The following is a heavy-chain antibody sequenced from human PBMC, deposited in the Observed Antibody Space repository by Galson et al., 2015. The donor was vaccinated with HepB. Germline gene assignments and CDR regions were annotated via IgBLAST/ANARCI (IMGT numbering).Heavy chain of an antibody. CDR3: AKDGSTSCHGVGSGGSCYSNHDAFDI. CDR1: GFTFSSYA. Sequence: SLRLSCAASGFTFSSYAMSWVRQAPGKGLEWVSAISGSGGSTYYADSVKGRFTISRDNSKNKLYLQMNSLRAEDTAVYYCAKDGSTSCHGVGSGGSCYSNHDAFDIWGQGTMVTVSS. J-gene: IGHJ3*02. V-gene: IGHV3-23*01. CDR2: ISGSGGST. D-gene: IGHD2-15*01.